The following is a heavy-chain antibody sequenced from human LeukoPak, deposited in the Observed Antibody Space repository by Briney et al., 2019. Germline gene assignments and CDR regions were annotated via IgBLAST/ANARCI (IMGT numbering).Heavy chain of an antibody. Sequence: SETLSLTCAVYGGSFSGYYWSWIRQPPGKGLEWIGEINHSGSTNYNPSLKSRVTISVDTSKNQFSLKLSSVTAADAAVYYCARVKGWSMILFDPWGQGTLVTVSS. D-gene: IGHD2-8*02. CDR3: ARVKGWSMILFDP. J-gene: IGHJ5*02. V-gene: IGHV4-34*01. CDR2: INHSGST. CDR1: GGSFSGYY.